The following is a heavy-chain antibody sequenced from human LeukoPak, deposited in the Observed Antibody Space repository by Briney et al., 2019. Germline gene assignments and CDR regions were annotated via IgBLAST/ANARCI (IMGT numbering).Heavy chain of an antibody. J-gene: IGHJ4*02. D-gene: IGHD3-22*01. V-gene: IGHV3-9*01. CDR2: ISWNSGSI. CDR3: AKAYYYDSSGYYSPSFDY. CDR1: GFTFDDYA. Sequence: PGRSLRLSCAASGFTFDDYAMPWVRHAPGKGLEWVSGISWNSGSIGYADSVKGRFTISRDNAKNSLYLQMNSLRAEDTALYYCAKAYYYDSSGYYSPSFDYWGQGTLVTVSS.